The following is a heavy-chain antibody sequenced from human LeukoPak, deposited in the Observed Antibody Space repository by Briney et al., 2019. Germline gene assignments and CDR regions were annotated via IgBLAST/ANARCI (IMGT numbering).Heavy chain of an antibody. CDR3: ARGGPYSGSYYFDY. CDR1: GYTFTNYG. J-gene: IGHJ4*02. CDR2: VSTYNGNT. Sequence: ASVKVSCKASGYTFTNYGISWVRLAPGQGLEWMGWVSTYNGNTNYAQKVQGRVTMTTDTSMSTAYMDLRSLRSDDTAVYYCARGGPYSGSYYFDYWGQGTLVTVSS. D-gene: IGHD1-26*01. V-gene: IGHV1-18*01.